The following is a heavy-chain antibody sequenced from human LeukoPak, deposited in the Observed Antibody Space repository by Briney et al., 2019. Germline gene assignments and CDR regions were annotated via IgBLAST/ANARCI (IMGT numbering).Heavy chain of an antibody. CDR2: IYYSGST. D-gene: IGHD4-17*01. CDR3: ARGANYGDYGLDAFDI. V-gene: IGHV4-59*01. Sequence: SETLSLTCTVSGGSISSYYLSWIRQPPGKGLEWIGYIYYSGSTTYNPSLKSRVTISLDTSKNQFSLKLTSVTAADTALYHCARGANYGDYGLDAFDIWGQGTMVTVSS. CDR1: GGSISSYY. J-gene: IGHJ3*02.